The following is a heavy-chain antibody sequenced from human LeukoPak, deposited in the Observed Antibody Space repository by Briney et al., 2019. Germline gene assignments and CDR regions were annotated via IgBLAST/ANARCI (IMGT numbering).Heavy chain of an antibody. CDR2: INHSGST. J-gene: IGHJ3*02. CDR3: ARDATRRAGPNAFDI. V-gene: IGHV4-34*01. D-gene: IGHD2-2*01. Sequence: SETLSLTCAVYGGSFSGYYWSWLRQPPGKGLEWIGEINHSGSTNYNPSLKSRVTISVDTSKNQFSLKLSSVTAADTAVYYCARDATRRAGPNAFDIWGQGTMVTVSS. CDR1: GGSFSGYY.